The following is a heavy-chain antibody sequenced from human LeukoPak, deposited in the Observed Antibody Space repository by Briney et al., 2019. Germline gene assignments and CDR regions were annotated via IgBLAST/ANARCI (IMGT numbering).Heavy chain of an antibody. CDR2: IKQDGSEK. V-gene: IGHV3-7*01. D-gene: IGHD2-2*01. CDR1: GFTFSSYW. CDR3: ARMGHVVPEIYYYYYYMDV. J-gene: IGHJ6*03. Sequence: GGSLRLSCAASGFTFSSYWMSWVRQAPGKGLEWVANIKQDGSEKYYVDSVKGRFTISRDNAKNPLYLQMNSLRAEDTAVYYCARMGHVVPEIYYYYYYMDVWGKGTTVTVSS.